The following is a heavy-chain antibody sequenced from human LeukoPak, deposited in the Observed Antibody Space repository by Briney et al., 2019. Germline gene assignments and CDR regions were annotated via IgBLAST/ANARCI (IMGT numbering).Heavy chain of an antibody. Sequence: GGSLRLSCAVSGFTVSSNYMSWVRQAPGKGVEWGSIIYSGGSRYYADSVKGRFTISRDNSKNTLYLQMNSLRAEDTAVYYCARRGYGDYAAFDYWGQGTLVTVSS. CDR3: ARRGYGDYAAFDY. D-gene: IGHD4-17*01. CDR2: IYSGGSR. CDR1: GFTVSSNY. V-gene: IGHV3-66*04. J-gene: IGHJ4*02.